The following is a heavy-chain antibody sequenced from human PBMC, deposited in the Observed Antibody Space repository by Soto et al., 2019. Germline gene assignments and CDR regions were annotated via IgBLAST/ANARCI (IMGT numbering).Heavy chain of an antibody. D-gene: IGHD3-22*01. J-gene: IGHJ4*02. CDR2: IIPIFGTA. Sequence: GASVKVSCKASRGTFSSYAISWVRQAPGQGLEWMGGIIPIFGTANYAQKFQGRVTITADESTSTAYMELSSLRSEDTAVYYCARARQTYYYDSSGYSPFDYWGQGTLVTVSS. CDR1: RGTFSSYA. CDR3: ARARQTYYYDSSGYSPFDY. V-gene: IGHV1-69*13.